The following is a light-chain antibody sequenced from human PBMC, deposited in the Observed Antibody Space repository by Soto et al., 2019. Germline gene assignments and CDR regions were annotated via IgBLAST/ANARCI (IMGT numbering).Light chain of an antibody. Sequence: QITQSPSSLSASVGDRITITCRASRDIGSDLSWYPQKPGKAPTLLIYAASNLQSGVPSRFSGSGAGTYFTRTISSLQPEDLETYYCQQSYTTTLTFGGGTKVDIK. J-gene: IGKJ4*01. CDR1: RDIGSD. CDR2: AAS. CDR3: QQSYTTTLT. V-gene: IGKV1-39*01.